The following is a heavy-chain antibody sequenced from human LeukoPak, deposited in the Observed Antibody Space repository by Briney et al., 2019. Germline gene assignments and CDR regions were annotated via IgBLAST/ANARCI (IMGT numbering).Heavy chain of an antibody. CDR3: ARDLGSSGDGYNYGDFDY. J-gene: IGHJ4*02. V-gene: IGHV3-11*01. CDR2: ISSSGSTI. D-gene: IGHD5-24*01. CDR1: GFTFSDYY. Sequence: GGSLRLSCAASGFTFSDYYMSWNRQAPGKGLEWVSYISSSGSTIYYADSVKGRFTISRDNAKNSLYLQMNSLRAEDTAVYYCARDLGSSGDGYNYGDFDYWGQGTLVTVSS.